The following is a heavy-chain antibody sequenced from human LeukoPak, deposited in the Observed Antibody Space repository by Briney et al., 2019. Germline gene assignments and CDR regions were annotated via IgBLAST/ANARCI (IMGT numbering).Heavy chain of an antibody. J-gene: IGHJ6*03. CDR2: ISAYDGNT. CDR3: ARSSYYYYYMDV. V-gene: IGHV1-18*01. Sequence: ASVEVSCKASVYTFTSYGISWVRQAPRQWLEWMGWISAYDGNTNYAQKLQGRVTMTTDTSTSTAYMELRSLRSGDTAVYYCARSSYYYYYMDVWGKGTTVTVSS. CDR1: VYTFTSYG.